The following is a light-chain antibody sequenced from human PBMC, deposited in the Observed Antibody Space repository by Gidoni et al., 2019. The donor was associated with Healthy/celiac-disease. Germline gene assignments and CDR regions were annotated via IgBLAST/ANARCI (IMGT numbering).Light chain of an antibody. CDR3: MQALQTPWT. CDR2: LGS. J-gene: IGKJ1*01. Sequence: PITPGEPASISCRSSQSLLHSNGYNYLDWYLQKPGQSPQLLIYLGSYRASGVPDRFSGSGSGTDFTLKISRVEAEDVGVYYCMQALQTPWTFGQGTKVEIK. CDR1: QSLLHSNGYNY. V-gene: IGKV2-28*01.